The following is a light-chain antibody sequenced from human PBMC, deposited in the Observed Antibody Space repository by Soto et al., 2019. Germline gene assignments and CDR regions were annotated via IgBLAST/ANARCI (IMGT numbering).Light chain of an antibody. J-gene: IGKJ3*01. CDR2: ASS. CDR1: QGISNY. V-gene: IGKV1-27*01. Sequence: DIQMTQSPSSLSASVGDRVTITCRASQGISNYLAWYQQKPGKVPTLLLFASSSLQSGVPSRFSGSGSGTDFTLTISSLLDEDVVTYYCQKYNSAPLLTFGPGTKVDIK. CDR3: QKYNSAPLLT.